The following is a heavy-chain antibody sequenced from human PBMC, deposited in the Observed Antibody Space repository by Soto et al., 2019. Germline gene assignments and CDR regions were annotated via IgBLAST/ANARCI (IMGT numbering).Heavy chain of an antibody. V-gene: IGHV4-39*01. J-gene: IGHJ6*02. CDR3: EAQLDYYYYGMDV. CDR2: IYYSGST. D-gene: IGHD6-6*01. Sequence: SETLSLTCTVSGGSISSSSYYWGWIRQPPGKGLEWIGSIYYSGSTYYNPSLKSRVTISVDTSKNQFSLKLSSVTAADTAVYYCEAQLDYYYYGMDVWGQGTTVTVSS. CDR1: GGSISSSSYY.